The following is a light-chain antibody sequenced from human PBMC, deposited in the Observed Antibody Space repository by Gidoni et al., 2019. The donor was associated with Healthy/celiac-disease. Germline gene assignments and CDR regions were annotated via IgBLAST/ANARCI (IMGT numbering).Light chain of an antibody. V-gene: IGKV3-20*01. CDR2: GAS. CDR3: QQYGSSPNT. CDR1: QSVSSSY. J-gene: IGKJ2*01. Sequence: EIVLTQSLGPLSLSPGERAPLSCRASQSVSSSYLALYQQKPGQAPRLLIYGASSRATGIPDRFRGSGSGTDFTLTISRLEPEDFAVDYCQQYGSSPNTFGQGTKLEIK.